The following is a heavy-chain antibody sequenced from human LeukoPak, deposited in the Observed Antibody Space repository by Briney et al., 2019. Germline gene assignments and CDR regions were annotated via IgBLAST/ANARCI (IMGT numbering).Heavy chain of an antibody. Sequence: PGRSLRLSCAASGFTFSSYGMHWVRQAPGKGLEWVSYISSSSSTIYYADSVKGRFTISRDNAKNSLHLQMNSLRAEDTAVYYCARGAVLRYFDWANDAFDIWGQGTMVTVSS. V-gene: IGHV3-48*04. D-gene: IGHD3-9*01. CDR2: ISSSSSTI. CDR1: GFTFSSYG. CDR3: ARGAVLRYFDWANDAFDI. J-gene: IGHJ3*02.